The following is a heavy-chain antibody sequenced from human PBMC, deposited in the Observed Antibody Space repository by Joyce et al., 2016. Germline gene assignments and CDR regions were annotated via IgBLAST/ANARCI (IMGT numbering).Heavy chain of an antibody. D-gene: IGHD5-18*01. J-gene: IGHJ5*02. CDR3: AREVDETTMGPNWFDP. CDR2: IYYTGRA. Sequence: QLQLQESGPGLVKPSETLSLTCTVSGGSIRRSTYYGGWFSQPPGKGLEWIGSIYYTGRAYYSRSLRSRVTISVDTSKNQFSLKLSSVTASDTAVYFCAREVDETTMGPNWFDPWGQGTLVTVSS. CDR1: GGSIRRSTYY. V-gene: IGHV4-39*07.